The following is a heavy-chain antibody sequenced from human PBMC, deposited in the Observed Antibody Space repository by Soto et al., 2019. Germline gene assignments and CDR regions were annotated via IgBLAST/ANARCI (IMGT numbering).Heavy chain of an antibody. J-gene: IGHJ4*02. V-gene: IGHV4-59*01. CDR2: VYNSGST. D-gene: IGHD6-19*01. CDR1: GGSISSNY. CDR3: ARYRREAVAGYTLDN. Sequence: SETLSLTCTVSGGSISSNYWTWIRQPPGKGLEWIGYVYNSGSTNYNHSLKSRVTISEDTSKSQFSLKVNSMTAADTAVYYCARYRREAVAGYTLDNWGQGILVTVSS.